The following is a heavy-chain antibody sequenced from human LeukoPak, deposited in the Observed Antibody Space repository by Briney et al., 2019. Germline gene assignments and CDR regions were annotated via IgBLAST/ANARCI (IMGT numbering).Heavy chain of an antibody. CDR1: GFTLSSYA. CDR2: ISYDGSNK. V-gene: IGHV3-30*04. J-gene: IGHJ6*03. CDR3: AKEFHSWNYGYYYYMDV. D-gene: IGHD1-7*01. Sequence: PGGSLRLSCAASGFTLSSYAMHWVRQAPGKGLEWVAVISYDGSNKYYADSVKGRFTISRDNSKNSLYLQMNSLRTEDTALYYCAKEFHSWNYGYYYYMDVWGKGTTVTVSS.